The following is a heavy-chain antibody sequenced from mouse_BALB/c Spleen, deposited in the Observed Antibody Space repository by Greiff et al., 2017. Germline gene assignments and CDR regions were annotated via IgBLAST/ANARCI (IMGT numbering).Heavy chain of an antibody. Sequence: EVKLQESGPSLVKPSQTLSLTCSVTGDSITSGYWNWIRKFPGNKLEYMGYISYSGSTYYNPSLKSRISITRDTSKNQYYLQLNSVTTEDTATYYCARYTAYGNYGFAYWGQGTLVTVSA. CDR1: GDSITSGY. CDR2: ISYSGST. CDR3: ARYTAYGNYGFAY. J-gene: IGHJ3*01. V-gene: IGHV3-8*02. D-gene: IGHD2-10*02.